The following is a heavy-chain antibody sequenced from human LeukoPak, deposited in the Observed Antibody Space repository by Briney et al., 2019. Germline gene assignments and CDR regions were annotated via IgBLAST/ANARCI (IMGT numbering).Heavy chain of an antibody. CDR3: AKDRYYYDSSTYLEDAFDI. CDR1: EFTFSSYA. J-gene: IGHJ3*02. D-gene: IGHD3-22*01. V-gene: IGHV3-23*01. CDR2: ISGSGGST. Sequence: PGGSLRLSCAASEFTFSSYAMSWVRQAPGKGLEWVSAISGSGGSTYYADSVKGRFTISRDNSKNTLYLQMNNLRAEDTAVYYCAKDRYYYDSSTYLEDAFDIWGQGTMVTVSS.